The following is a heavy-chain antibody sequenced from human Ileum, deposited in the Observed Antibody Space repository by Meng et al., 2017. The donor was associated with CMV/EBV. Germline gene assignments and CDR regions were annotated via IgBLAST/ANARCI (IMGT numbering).Heavy chain of an antibody. CDR3: AREGSAVH. Sequence: QVQLQESGPGLVKSSEPLSLTCTVSGTSITGYYWSWIRQSAAKGLEWIVRIYTSGSTNYNPSLHSRVSMSIDTSKNQFSLKLRSVTAADTAVYYCAREGSAVHWGQGTLVTVSS. D-gene: IGHD6-13*01. CDR1: GTSITGYY. V-gene: IGHV4-4*07. CDR2: IYTSGST. J-gene: IGHJ4*02.